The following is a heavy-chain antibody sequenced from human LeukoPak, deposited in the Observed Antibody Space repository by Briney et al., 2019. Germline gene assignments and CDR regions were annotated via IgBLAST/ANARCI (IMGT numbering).Heavy chain of an antibody. V-gene: IGHV3-21*04. J-gene: IGHJ3*02. CDR1: GFTFSTYT. CDR2: ISSSSSNI. D-gene: IGHD1-26*01. Sequence: KPGGSLRLSCAASGFTFSTYTMDWVRQAPGKGLEWVSSISSSSSNIYYADSVKGRFTISRDNAKNSLYLQMNSLRAEDTALYYCARLGVGATRDAFDIWGQGTMVTVSS. CDR3: ARLGVGATRDAFDI.